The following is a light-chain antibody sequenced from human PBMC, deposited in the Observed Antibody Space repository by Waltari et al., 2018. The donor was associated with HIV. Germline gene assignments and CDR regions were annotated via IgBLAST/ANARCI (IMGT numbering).Light chain of an antibody. V-gene: IGLV2-14*01. CDR1: SSDVGSYNY. CDR2: EVT. Sequence: QSALAQPASVSGSPGQSITISCTGTSSDVGSYNYVSWYQHHPGKAPKLMIYEVTSRPPGVSNRFSGSKSGNTASLTISGLQAEDEADYYCSSFTASGTQVFGGGTKLTVL. J-gene: IGLJ3*02. CDR3: SSFTASGTQV.